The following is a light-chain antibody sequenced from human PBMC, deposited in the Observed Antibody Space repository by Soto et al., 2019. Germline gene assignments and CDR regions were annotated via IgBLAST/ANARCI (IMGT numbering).Light chain of an antibody. Sequence: EIVLTQSPGTLSLSPGERATLSCRASQSVNNNFLAWYQQKPGQDPRLLIYDASSRATGIPDRFSGSGSGTDFTLTISRLEPEDFAVYSCQQYVTSPLTFGGGTKVEIK. J-gene: IGKJ4*01. CDR1: QSVNNNF. CDR3: QQYVTSPLT. V-gene: IGKV3-20*01. CDR2: DAS.